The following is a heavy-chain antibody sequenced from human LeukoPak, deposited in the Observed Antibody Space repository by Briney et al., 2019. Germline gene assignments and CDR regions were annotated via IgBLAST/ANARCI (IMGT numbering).Heavy chain of an antibody. J-gene: IGHJ4*02. CDR3: ARGAPEDYDYVWGSYRYVDY. Sequence: ASVKVSCKASGYTFTGYYMHWVRQAPGQGLEWMGWINPNSGGTNYAQKFQGRVTMTRDTSISTAYMELSRLRSDDTAVYYCARGAPEDYDYVWGSYRYVDYWGQGTLVTVSS. D-gene: IGHD3-16*02. V-gene: IGHV1-2*02. CDR1: GYTFTGYY. CDR2: INPNSGGT.